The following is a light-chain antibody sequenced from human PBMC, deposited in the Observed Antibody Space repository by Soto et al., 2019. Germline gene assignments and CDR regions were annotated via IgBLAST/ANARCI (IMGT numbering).Light chain of an antibody. V-gene: IGKV1-5*03. CDR2: KAS. Sequence: DVQMTQSPSTLSASVGDRVIITCRASQSVSAWLAWYQQKPGKAPKLLIYKASILESGVPSRFSGSGSGTEFTLTISSLQPDDFATYYCQQYNNYRTFGQGTKVEIK. CDR1: QSVSAW. CDR3: QQYNNYRT. J-gene: IGKJ1*01.